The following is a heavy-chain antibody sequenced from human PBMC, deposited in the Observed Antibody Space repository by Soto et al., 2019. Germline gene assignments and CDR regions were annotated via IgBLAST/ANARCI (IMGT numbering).Heavy chain of an antibody. Sequence: QVQLQESGPGLVKPSQTLSLTCTVSGGSISSGGYYWSWLRPHPGKGLEWIGYIYYSGSTYYNPSLKSRFTISVDTSKNQVSLKLSSVTAADTAVYYCAREAAGILNWFDPWGQGTLVTVSS. CDR3: AREAAGILNWFDP. V-gene: IGHV4-31*03. D-gene: IGHD6-25*01. CDR1: GGSISSGGYY. J-gene: IGHJ5*02. CDR2: IYYSGST.